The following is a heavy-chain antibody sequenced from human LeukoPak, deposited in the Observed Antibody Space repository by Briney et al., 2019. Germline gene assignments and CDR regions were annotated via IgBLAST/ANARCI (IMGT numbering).Heavy chain of an antibody. CDR3: AELGITMIGGV. D-gene: IGHD3-10*02. CDR1: GFTFSSYD. J-gene: IGHJ6*04. Sequence: GGSLRLSCAASGFTFSSYDIHWVRQSPGKGLEWVPFIRYDGSNKYYADSVKGRFTISRDNAKNSLYLQMNSLRAEDTAVYYCAELGITMIGGVWGKGTTVTISS. V-gene: IGHV3-30*02. CDR2: IRYDGSNK.